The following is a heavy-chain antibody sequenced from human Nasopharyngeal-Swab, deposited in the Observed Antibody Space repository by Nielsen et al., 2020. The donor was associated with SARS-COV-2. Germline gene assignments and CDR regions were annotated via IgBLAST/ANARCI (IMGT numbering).Heavy chain of an antibody. CDR1: GGSISSYY. J-gene: IGHJ6*02. Sequence: SETLSLTCTVSGGSISSYYWSWIRQPPGKGLEWIGYIYYSGSTHYNPSLKSRVTISVDTSKNQFSLKLSSVTAADTAVYYCAREDPPITIFGVITYGSMDVWGQGTTVTVSS. V-gene: IGHV4-59*01. CDR2: IYYSGST. CDR3: AREDPPITIFGVITYGSMDV. D-gene: IGHD3-3*01.